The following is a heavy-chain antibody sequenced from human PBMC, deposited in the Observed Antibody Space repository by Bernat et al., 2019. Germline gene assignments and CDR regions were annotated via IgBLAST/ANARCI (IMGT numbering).Heavy chain of an antibody. CDR3: ARHKWYYMDV. D-gene: IGHD1-26*01. V-gene: IGHV4-39*01. Sequence: QLQLQESGPGLVKPSETLSLTCTVSGGSISSSSYYWGWIRQPPGKGLEWIGSIYYSGSTYYNPSLKSRVTISQDTSKSLFTLMLNSVTAADTAVYYCARHKWYYMDVWGKGTTVTVSS. CDR2: IYYSGST. J-gene: IGHJ6*03. CDR1: GGSISSSSYY.